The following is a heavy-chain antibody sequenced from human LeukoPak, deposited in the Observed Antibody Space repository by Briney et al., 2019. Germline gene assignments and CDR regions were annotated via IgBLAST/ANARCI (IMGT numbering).Heavy chain of an antibody. J-gene: IGHJ3*02. CDR1: GFTFSSYG. CDR3: ARVDVVTVGKNAFDI. V-gene: IGHV3-33*01. D-gene: IGHD4-23*01. CDR2: IWYDGSNK. Sequence: GGSLRLSCAASGFTFSSYGMHWVRQAPGKGLEWVAVIWYDGSNKYYADSVKGRFTISRDNSKNTLSLQMNSLRAEDTAVYYCARVDVVTVGKNAFDIWGQGTMVTVSS.